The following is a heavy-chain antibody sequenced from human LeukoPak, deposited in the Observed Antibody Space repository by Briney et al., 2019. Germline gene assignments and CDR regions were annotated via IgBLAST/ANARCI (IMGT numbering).Heavy chain of an antibody. Sequence: RPSETLSLTCAVYGGSFSGYYWSWIRQPPGKGLEWIGEINHSGSTNYNPSLKSRVTISVDTSKNQFSLKLSSVTAADTAVYYCARGFDSSLAFDIWGQGTMVTVSS. CDR1: GGSFSGYY. J-gene: IGHJ3*02. CDR2: INHSGST. CDR3: ARGFDSSLAFDI. V-gene: IGHV4-34*01. D-gene: IGHD3-22*01.